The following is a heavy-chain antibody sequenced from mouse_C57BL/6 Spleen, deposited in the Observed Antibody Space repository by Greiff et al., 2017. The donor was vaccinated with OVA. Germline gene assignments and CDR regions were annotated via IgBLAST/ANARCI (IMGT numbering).Heavy chain of an antibody. V-gene: IGHV1-4*01. CDR2: INPSSGYT. CDR1: GYTFTSYT. Sequence: VQLQQSGAELARPGASVKMSCKASGYTFTSYTMHWVKQRPGQGLEWIGYINPSSGYTKYNQKFKDKATLTADKSSSTAYMQLSSLTSEDSAVYYCASSHYGSTTGGYWGQGTTLTVSS. CDR3: ASSHYGSTTGGY. J-gene: IGHJ2*01. D-gene: IGHD1-1*01.